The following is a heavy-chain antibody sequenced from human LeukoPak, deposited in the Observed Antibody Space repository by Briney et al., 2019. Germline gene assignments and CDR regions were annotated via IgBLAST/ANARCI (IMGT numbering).Heavy chain of an antibody. CDR2: MNPNSGNT. CDR3: AAYHYDSSGYYGEAY. D-gene: IGHD3-22*01. J-gene: IGHJ4*02. V-gene: IGHV1-8*01. Sequence: ASVTVSFKASVYTFTIYDINWVRQATGQGLEWMGWMNPNSGNTGYAQKFQGRVTMTRNTSISTAYMELSSLRSEDTAVYYCAAYHYDSSGYYGEAYWGQGTLVTVSS. CDR1: VYTFTIYD.